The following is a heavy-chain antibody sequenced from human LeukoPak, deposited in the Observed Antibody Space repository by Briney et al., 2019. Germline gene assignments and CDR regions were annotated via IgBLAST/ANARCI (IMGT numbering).Heavy chain of an antibody. V-gene: IGHV3-7*01. Sequence: PGGSLRLSCAASGFTFSSYWMSWVRQAPGKGLEWVANIKQDGSEKYYVDSVKGRFTTSRDNAKNSLYLQMNSLRAEDTAVYYCSTSIRGYSDYWGQGTLVTVSS. CDR2: IKQDGSEK. D-gene: IGHD2-2*01. CDR1: GFTFSSYW. J-gene: IGHJ4*02. CDR3: STSIRGYSDY.